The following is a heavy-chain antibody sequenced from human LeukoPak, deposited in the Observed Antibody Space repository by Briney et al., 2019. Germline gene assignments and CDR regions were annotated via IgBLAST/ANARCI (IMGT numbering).Heavy chain of an antibody. CDR3: ARDTRAYYYDSSGYLGY. CDR2: IWYDGSNK. V-gene: IGHV3-33*01. CDR1: GFTFSSYG. D-gene: IGHD3-22*01. Sequence: PGGSLRLSCAASGFTFSSYGMHWVRQAPGKGLEWVAVIWYDGSNKYYADSVKGRFTISRDNSKNTLYLQMNSLRAEDTAVYYCARDTRAYYYDSSGYLGYWGQGTLVTVSS. J-gene: IGHJ4*02.